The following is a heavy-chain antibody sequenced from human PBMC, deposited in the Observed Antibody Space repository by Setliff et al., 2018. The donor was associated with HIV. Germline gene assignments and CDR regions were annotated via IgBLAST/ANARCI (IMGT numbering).Heavy chain of an antibody. Sequence: PSETLSLTCTVSGGSVSTGNYYWNWIRLPPGKGLEWIGYIFYSGSTNYNPSLKSRVTISIDRSKNQFSLKLNSVTAADTAVYYCARETNASGSLTAYWYFDLWGRGTLVTVSS. V-gene: IGHV4-61*01. CDR2: IFYSGST. CDR3: ARETNASGSLTAYWYFDL. D-gene: IGHD3-10*01. J-gene: IGHJ2*01. CDR1: GGSVSTGNYY.